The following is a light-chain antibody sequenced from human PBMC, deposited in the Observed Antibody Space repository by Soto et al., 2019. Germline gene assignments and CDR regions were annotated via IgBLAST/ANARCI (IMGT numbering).Light chain of an antibody. CDR2: EVS. CDR3: SSYTSSSTYV. CDR1: SSDVGGYNY. J-gene: IGLJ1*01. Sequence: HSVLTQHASVSGSPGQSITISCTGTSSDVGGYNYVSWYQQHPGKAPKLMIYEVSNRPSGVSNRFSGSKSGNTASLTISGLQAEDEADYYCSSYTSSSTYVFGTGTKVTVL. V-gene: IGLV2-14*01.